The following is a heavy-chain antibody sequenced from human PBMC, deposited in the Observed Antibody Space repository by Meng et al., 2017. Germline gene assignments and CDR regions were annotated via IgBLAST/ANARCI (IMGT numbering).Heavy chain of an antibody. CDR1: GGSISSSSYY. D-gene: IGHD4-17*01. V-gene: IGHV4-39*07. CDR3: ARDPATVTKDYYYYYGMDV. CDR2: IYYSGST. Sequence: GSLRLSCTVSGGSISSSSYYWGWIRQPPGKGLEWIGSIYYSGSTYYNPSLKSRVTISVDTSKNQFSLKLSSVTAADTAVYYCARDPATVTKDYYYYYGMDVWGQGTTVTVSS. J-gene: IGHJ6*02.